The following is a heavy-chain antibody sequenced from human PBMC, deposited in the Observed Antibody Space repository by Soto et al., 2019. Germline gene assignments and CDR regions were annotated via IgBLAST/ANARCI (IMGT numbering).Heavy chain of an antibody. J-gene: IGHJ4*02. D-gene: IGHD2-8*01. CDR2: INPSGGST. CDR1: GYTFTSYY. V-gene: IGHV1-46*01. CDR3: AREKRPVLMVYAGPNYFDY. Sequence: QVQLVQSGAEVKKPGASVKVSCKASGYTFTSYYMHWVRQAPGQGLEWMGIINPSGGSTSYAQKFQGRVTMTRDTSTSTVYMELSSLRSEDTAVYYCAREKRPVLMVYAGPNYFDYWGQGTLVTVSS.